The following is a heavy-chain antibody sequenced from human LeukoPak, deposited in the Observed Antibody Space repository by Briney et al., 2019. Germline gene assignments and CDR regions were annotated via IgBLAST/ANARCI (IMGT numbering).Heavy chain of an antibody. V-gene: IGHV3-30-3*01. J-gene: IGHJ4*02. CDR2: ISTDGNIK. CDR3: AKDLLPGAPDYFDY. Sequence: GGSLRLSCAASGFTISAYEMHWVRQVPGKGLEWVAVISTDGNIKLYSDSVKGRFTISRDTSKTTLFLQMNSLRAEDTAVYYCAKDLLPGAPDYFDYWGQGTLVTVSS. CDR1: GFTISAYE. D-gene: IGHD2-21*02.